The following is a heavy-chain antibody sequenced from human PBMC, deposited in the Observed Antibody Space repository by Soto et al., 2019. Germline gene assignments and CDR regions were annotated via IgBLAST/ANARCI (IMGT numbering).Heavy chain of an antibody. Sequence: PSQTLALACGISGDSVSSNSSACNFIRQSPSRGLEWLGRTYYRSKLYNDYAVSVKSRITINPDTSKNQFSLQLNSVTPEDTAVYYCARDAAAENYYGMDVWGQGTTVTVSS. D-gene: IGHD6-13*01. CDR3: ARDAAAENYYGMDV. CDR2: TYYRSKLYN. V-gene: IGHV6-1*01. CDR1: GDSVSSNSSA. J-gene: IGHJ6*02.